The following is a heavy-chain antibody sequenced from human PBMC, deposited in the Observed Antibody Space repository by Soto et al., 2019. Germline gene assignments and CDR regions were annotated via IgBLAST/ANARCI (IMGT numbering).Heavy chain of an antibody. D-gene: IGHD2-15*01. V-gene: IGHV3-7*01. Sequence: GGSLRLSCAASGFTFSSYWMSWVRQAPGKGLEWVANIKQDGSEKYYVDSVKGRFTFSRDNAKNSLYLQMNSLRAEDTAVYYCARDREGYCSGGSCYNWFDPWGQGTLVTVSS. CDR1: GFTFSSYW. CDR2: IKQDGSEK. CDR3: ARDREGYCSGGSCYNWFDP. J-gene: IGHJ5*02.